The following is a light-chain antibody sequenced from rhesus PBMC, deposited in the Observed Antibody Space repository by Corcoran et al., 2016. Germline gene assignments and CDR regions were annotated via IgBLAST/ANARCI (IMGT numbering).Light chain of an antibody. J-gene: IGKJ1*01. CDR2: HAS. CDR1: QGISNY. Sequence: DIQMTQSPSSLSASVGDTVTITCRASQGISNYLGWYPQKPGKAPRILIYHASILERGVPSRFSGSVSGTQFTLTISSLQPEELATYYCQQYNRYPRTFGQGTKVEIK. V-gene: IGKV1S14*01. CDR3: QQYNRYPRT.